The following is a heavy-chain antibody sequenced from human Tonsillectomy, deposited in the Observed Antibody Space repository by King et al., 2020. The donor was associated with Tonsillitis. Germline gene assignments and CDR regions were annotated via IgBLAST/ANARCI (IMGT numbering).Heavy chain of an antibody. J-gene: IGHJ5*02. CDR3: ATGTGIAAVGTFPGNNWFDP. CDR2: FDPEDGET. CDR1: GYTLTELS. Sequence: VQLVQSGAEVKKPGASVKVSCKVSGYTLTELSMHWVRQAPGKGLEWMGGFDPEDGETIYAQKLQGRVTMTEDTSTDTAYMELSSLRSEDTAVYYCATGTGIAAVGTFPGNNWFDPWGQGTLVTVSS. V-gene: IGHV1-24*01. D-gene: IGHD6-13*01.